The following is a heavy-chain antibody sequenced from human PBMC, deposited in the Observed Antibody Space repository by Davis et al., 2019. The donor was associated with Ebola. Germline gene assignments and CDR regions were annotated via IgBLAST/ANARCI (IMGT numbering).Heavy chain of an antibody. CDR3: ARDSGRWQPEDS. V-gene: IGHV3-7*01. CDR1: GFTFSGFW. J-gene: IGHJ5*01. CDR2: IKEDGSET. Sequence: GGSLRLSCAASGFTFSGFWMTWVRQTPGKGLEWVANIKEDGSETYYLDSVKGRFTISRNNGKNSLYLQMNSLRVEDTAIYYCARDSGRWQPEDSWGQGTLVTVSS. D-gene: IGHD5-24*01.